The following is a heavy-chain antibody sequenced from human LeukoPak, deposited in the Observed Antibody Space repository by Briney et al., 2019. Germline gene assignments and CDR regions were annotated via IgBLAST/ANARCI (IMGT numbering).Heavy chain of an antibody. V-gene: IGHV3-21*01. CDR2: ISSSSSYI. CDR1: GFTFSSYS. Sequence: GGSLRLSCAASGFTFSSYSVNWVRQAPGKGLEWVSSISSSSSYIYYADSVKGRFTISRDNAKNSLYLQMNSLRAEDTAVYYCAKDNMKGYYMDVWGKGTTVTVSS. CDR3: AKDNMKGYYMDV. J-gene: IGHJ6*03. D-gene: IGHD2/OR15-2a*01.